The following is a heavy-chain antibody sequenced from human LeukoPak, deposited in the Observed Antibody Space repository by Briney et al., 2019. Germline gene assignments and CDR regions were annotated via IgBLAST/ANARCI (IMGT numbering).Heavy chain of an antibody. Sequence: GGSLRLSCAASGFTFSSYWMSWVRQAPGKGLEWVANIKQDGSEKYYVDSVKGRFTISRDNAKNSLYLQMNSLRAEDTAVYYCARDQGTMIVVYYYGMDVWGQGTTVTVSS. CDR2: IKQDGSEK. V-gene: IGHV3-7*01. CDR1: GFTFSSYW. CDR3: ARDQGTMIVVYYYGMDV. J-gene: IGHJ6*02. D-gene: IGHD3-22*01.